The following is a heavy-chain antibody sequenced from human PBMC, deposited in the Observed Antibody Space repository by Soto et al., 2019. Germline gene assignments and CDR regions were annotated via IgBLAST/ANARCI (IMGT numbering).Heavy chain of an antibody. J-gene: IGHJ3*02. D-gene: IGHD3-10*01. CDR2: IIPILGIA. CDR1: GGTFSSYT. Sequence: SVKVSCKASGGTFSSYTISWVRQAPGQGLEWMGRIIPILGIANYAQKFQGRVTITADKSTSTAYMELSSLRSEDTAVYYCARERASRGSGSYSDAFDIWGQGTMVTVSS. V-gene: IGHV1-69*04. CDR3: ARERASRGSGSYSDAFDI.